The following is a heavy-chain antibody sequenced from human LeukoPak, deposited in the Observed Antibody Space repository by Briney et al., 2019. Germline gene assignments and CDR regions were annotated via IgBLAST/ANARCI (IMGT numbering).Heavy chain of an antibody. Sequence: SETLSLTCTVSGGSISSGGYYWSWIRQHPGKGLEWIGYIYYSGSTYYNPSLKSRVTISVDTSKNQFSLKRSSVTAADTAVYYCARVRTMIVVNAWFDPWGQGTLVTVSS. D-gene: IGHD3-22*01. CDR1: GGSISSGGYY. CDR3: ARVRTMIVVNAWFDP. CDR2: IYYSGST. J-gene: IGHJ5*02. V-gene: IGHV4-31*03.